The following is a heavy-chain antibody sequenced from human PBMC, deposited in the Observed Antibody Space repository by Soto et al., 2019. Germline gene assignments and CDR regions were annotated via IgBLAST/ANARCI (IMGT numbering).Heavy chain of an antibody. CDR1: GDSVSSNSAA. Sequence: PSETLSLTCAISGDSVSSNSAAWNWIRQSPSRGLEWLGRTYYRSKWYNDYAVSVKSRITINPDTSKNQFSLQLNSVTPEDTAVYYCAREVLVVVAATDGFDPWGQGTLVTVSS. V-gene: IGHV6-1*01. CDR2: TYYRSKWYN. D-gene: IGHD2-15*01. J-gene: IGHJ5*02. CDR3: AREVLVVVAATDGFDP.